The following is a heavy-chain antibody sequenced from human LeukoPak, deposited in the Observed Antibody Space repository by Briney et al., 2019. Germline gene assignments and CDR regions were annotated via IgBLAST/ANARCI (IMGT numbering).Heavy chain of an antibody. J-gene: IGHJ4*02. Sequence: SETLSLTCTVSGGSISSGGYYWSWIRQHPGKGLEWIGYIYYSGSTYYNPSLKSRVTISVDTSKNHLSLRLSSVTAADTAVYYCAGGSGRYFDYWGQGTLVTVSS. D-gene: IGHD1-26*01. V-gene: IGHV4-31*09. CDR1: GGSISSGGYY. CDR2: IYYSGST. CDR3: AGGSGRYFDY.